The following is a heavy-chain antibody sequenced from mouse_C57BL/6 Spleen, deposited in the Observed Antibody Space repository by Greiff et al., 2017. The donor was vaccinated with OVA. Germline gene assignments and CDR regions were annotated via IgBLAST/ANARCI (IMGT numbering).Heavy chain of an antibody. CDR1: GYTFTSYW. CDR3: ARGEAMDY. V-gene: IGHV1-69*01. CDR2: IDPSDSYT. J-gene: IGHJ4*01. Sequence: QVQLQQPGAELVMPGASVKLSCKASGYTFTSYWMHWVKQRPGQGLGWIGEIDPSDSYTNYNQKFKGKSTLTVDKSSSTAYMQLSSLTSEDSAVYYCARGEAMDYWGQGTSVTVSS.